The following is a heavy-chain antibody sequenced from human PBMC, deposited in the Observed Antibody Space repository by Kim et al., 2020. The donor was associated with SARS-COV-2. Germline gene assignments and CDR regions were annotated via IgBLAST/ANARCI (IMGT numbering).Heavy chain of an antibody. D-gene: IGHD1-26*01. J-gene: IGHJ3*01. Sequence: GGSLRLSCAASGFTLSSYATSWVRQAPGKGLEWVSVISASGGITYYADSVKGRFTISRDISKNTLYLQMNSLTAEDTAVYYCAKDREGARDRGAFAFWG. CDR2: ISASGGIT. CDR3: AKDREGARDRGAFAF. V-gene: IGHV3-23*01. CDR1: GFTLSSYA.